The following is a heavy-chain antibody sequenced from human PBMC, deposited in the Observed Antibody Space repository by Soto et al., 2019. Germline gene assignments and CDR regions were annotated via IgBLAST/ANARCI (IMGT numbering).Heavy chain of an antibody. J-gene: IGHJ4*02. CDR2: IIPIFGTV. D-gene: IGHD5-18*01. Sequence: GASVKVSCKASGGTFSSYAISWVRQAPGQGLEWMGGIIPIFGTVNYAQKFQGRVTITADESTSTAYMELSSLRSEDTAVYYCARALLYSYGYTPAFGYWGQGTLVTVSS. V-gene: IGHV1-69*13. CDR1: GGTFSSYA. CDR3: ARALLYSYGYTPAFGY.